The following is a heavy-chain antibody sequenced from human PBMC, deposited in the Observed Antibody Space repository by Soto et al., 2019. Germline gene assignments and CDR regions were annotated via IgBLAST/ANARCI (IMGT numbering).Heavy chain of an antibody. D-gene: IGHD6-13*01. CDR3: ATYQAASSPYYYYGMDV. CDR2: INPIFGTA. Sequence: QVQLVQSGAEVKKPGSSVKVSCKASGGTFSSYAISWVRQAPGQGLEWMGGINPIFGTANYAQKFQGRVTITADKSPSTAYMELSSLRSEDTAVYYCATYQAASSPYYYYGMDVWGQGTTVTVSS. CDR1: GGTFSSYA. V-gene: IGHV1-69*06. J-gene: IGHJ6*02.